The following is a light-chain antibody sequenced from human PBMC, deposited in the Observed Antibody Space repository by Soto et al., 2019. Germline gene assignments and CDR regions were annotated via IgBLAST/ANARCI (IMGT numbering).Light chain of an antibody. V-gene: IGLV1-47*01. CDR1: SSNIGSNY. CDR2: RNN. Sequence: QSVLTQPASASGTPGQRVTISCSGSSSNIGSNYVYWYQQVPGTAPKLLIQRNNQRPSGVPDRFSGSQSGTSASLAISGLRSEDEADYYCVACDDSLSGALFGGGTQLTVL. CDR3: VACDDSLSGAL. J-gene: IGLJ7*01.